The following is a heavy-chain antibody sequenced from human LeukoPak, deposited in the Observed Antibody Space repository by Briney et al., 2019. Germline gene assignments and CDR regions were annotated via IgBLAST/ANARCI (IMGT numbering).Heavy chain of an antibody. D-gene: IGHD3-10*01. CDR2: MNPNSGNT. CDR3: ARGVTPTYYYGSGSHNWFDP. V-gene: IGHV1-8*01. Sequence: ASVKVSCKASGYTFTSYDINWVGQATGQGLEWMGWMNPNSGNTGYAQKFQGRVTMTRNTSISTAYMELSSLRSEDTDVYYCARGVTPTYYYGSGSHNWFDPWGQGTLVTVSS. J-gene: IGHJ5*02. CDR1: GYTFTSYD.